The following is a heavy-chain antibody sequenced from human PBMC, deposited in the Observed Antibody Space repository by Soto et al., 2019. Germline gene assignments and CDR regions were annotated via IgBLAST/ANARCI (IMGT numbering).Heavy chain of an antibody. CDR1: GFTFSSYS. CDR2: ISSSSSYI. J-gene: IGHJ4*02. Sequence: EVQLVESGGGLVKPGGSLRLSCAASGFTFSSYSMNWVRQAPGKGLEWVSSISSSSSYIYYADSVKGRFTISRDNAKNSLYLQRNSLRAEDTAVYSCATGEYYYDSSGYYYCWGQGTMVTVSS. V-gene: IGHV3-21*01. CDR3: ATGEYYYDSSGYYYC. D-gene: IGHD3-22*01.